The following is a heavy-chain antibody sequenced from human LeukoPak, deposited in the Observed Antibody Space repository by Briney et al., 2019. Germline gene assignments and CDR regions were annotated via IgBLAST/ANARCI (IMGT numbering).Heavy chain of an antibody. CDR3: ARDGGDYDILTGYGY. Sequence: PGGSLRLSCAASGFTFSSYSMNWVRQAPGKGLEWVSSISSSSSYIYYADSVKGRFTISRDNAKNSLYLQMNSLRAEDTAVYHCARDGGDYDILTGYGYWGQETLVTVSS. J-gene: IGHJ4*02. CDR2: ISSSSSYI. D-gene: IGHD3-9*01. V-gene: IGHV3-21*01. CDR1: GFTFSSYS.